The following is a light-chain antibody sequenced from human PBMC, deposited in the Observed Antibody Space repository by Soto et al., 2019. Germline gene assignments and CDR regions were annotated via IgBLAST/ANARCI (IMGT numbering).Light chain of an antibody. CDR1: SSDVGAYNY. V-gene: IGLV2-14*01. CDR2: EVS. J-gene: IGLJ1*01. Sequence: SVLTQPASVSGSPGQSITISCTGTSSDVGAYNYVSWYQQQSGNAPKLMIHEVSNRPSGVSNRFSGSKSGNTAYMTISGIKHDDEVDYSCSSETTSRAYVFGIGTKVTVL. CDR3: SSETTSRAYV.